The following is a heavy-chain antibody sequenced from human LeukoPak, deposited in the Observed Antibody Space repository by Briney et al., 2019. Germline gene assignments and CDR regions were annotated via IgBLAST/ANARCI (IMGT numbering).Heavy chain of an antibody. J-gene: IGHJ4*02. CDR3: ARDARDGYNSNLDY. CDR1: GGSISSGSYY. CDR2: IYTSGST. D-gene: IGHD5-24*01. Sequence: PSETLSLTCAASGGSISSGSYYWSWIRQPAGKGLEWIGRIYTSGSTKYNPSLKSRVTISVDTSKNQFALKLSSVTAADTAVYCCARDARDGYNSNLDYWGQGAMRSVSS. V-gene: IGHV4-61*02.